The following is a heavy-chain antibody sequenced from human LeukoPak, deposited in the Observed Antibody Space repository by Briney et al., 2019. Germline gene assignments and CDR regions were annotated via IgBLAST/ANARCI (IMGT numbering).Heavy chain of an antibody. CDR1: GGSISSSSYY. D-gene: IGHD5-24*01. CDR3: ARASPWLQGRRWFDP. V-gene: IGHV4-39*07. J-gene: IGHJ5*02. CDR2: IYYSGST. Sequence: PSETLSLTCTVSGGSISSSSYYWGWIRQPPGKGLEWIGSIYYSGSTYYNPSLKSRVTISVDTSKNQFSLKLSSVTAADTAVYYCARASPWLQGRRWFDPWGQGTLVTVSS.